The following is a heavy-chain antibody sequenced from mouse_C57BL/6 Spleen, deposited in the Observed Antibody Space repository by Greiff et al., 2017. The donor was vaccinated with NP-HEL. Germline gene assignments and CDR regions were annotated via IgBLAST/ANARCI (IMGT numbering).Heavy chain of an antibody. J-gene: IGHJ4*01. CDR1: GYTFTSYW. CDR2: IDPSDSYT. Sequence: QVQLQQSGAELVRPGTSVKLSCKASGYTFTSYWMHWVKQRPGQGLEWIGVIDPSDSYTNYNQKFKGKATLTVDTSSSTAYMQLSSLTSEDSAVYYCARWSPGAAMDYWGQGTSVTVSS. V-gene: IGHV1-59*01. CDR3: ARWSPGAAMDY.